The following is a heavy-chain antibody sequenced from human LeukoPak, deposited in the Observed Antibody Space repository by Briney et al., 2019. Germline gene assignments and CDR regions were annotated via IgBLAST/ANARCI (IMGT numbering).Heavy chain of an antibody. CDR1: GYTFTIYW. V-gene: IGHV5-51*01. CDR3: ARHYCSGGSCYLDY. CDR2: IYPGDSDT. Sequence: GESLKISCKGSGYTFTIYWIGWVRQMPGKGREWMGIIYPGDSDTRYSPSFQGLVTISADKSISTAYLQWSSLKASDTAMYYCARHYCSGGSCYLDYWGQGTLVTVSS. J-gene: IGHJ4*02. D-gene: IGHD2-15*01.